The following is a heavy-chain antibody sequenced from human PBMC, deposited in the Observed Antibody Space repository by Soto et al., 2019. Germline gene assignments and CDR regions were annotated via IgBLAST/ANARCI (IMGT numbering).Heavy chain of an antibody. Sequence: QVQLQESDAGLVKASQTLSLTCTVSGGSVSSGAYYWTWIRQRPGKGLGWFGYIYYSGSTYYSPSLKSRLSISLDTSKNQFSLRLSSVTAADTAMYYCARARLRAVYAFDIWGQGTMVTVSS. CDR1: GGSVSSGAYY. J-gene: IGHJ3*02. CDR3: ARARLRAVYAFDI. D-gene: IGHD5-12*01. CDR2: IYYSGST. V-gene: IGHV4-31*03.